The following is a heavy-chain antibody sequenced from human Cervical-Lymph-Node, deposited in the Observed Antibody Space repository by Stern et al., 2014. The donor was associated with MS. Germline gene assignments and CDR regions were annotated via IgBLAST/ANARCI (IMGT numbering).Heavy chain of an antibody. D-gene: IGHD3-10*01. CDR2: LYCDEGK. Sequence: QINLKESGPTLVKPTQTLTLTCTFSGFSLSTSGVGVGRIRQPPGKALEWLSLLYCDEGKRYSPFLNSRLTITKDTSKNQVVLTMTNMDPVDTATYYCAHSHGSAPFDSWGQGTLVTVSS. CDR3: AHSHGSAPFDS. J-gene: IGHJ4*02. V-gene: IGHV2-5*02. CDR1: GFSLSTSGVG.